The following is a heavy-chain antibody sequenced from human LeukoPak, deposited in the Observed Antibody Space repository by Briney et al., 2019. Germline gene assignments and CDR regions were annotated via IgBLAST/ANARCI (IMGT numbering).Heavy chain of an antibody. Sequence: ASVKVSCKASGGTFSSYAISWVRQAPGQGLEWMGGITPIFGTANYAQKFQGRVTITTDESTSTAYMELSSLRSEDTAVYYCANTLTYAFDIWGQGTMVTVSS. J-gene: IGHJ3*02. CDR2: ITPIFGTA. CDR1: GGTFSSYA. V-gene: IGHV1-69*05. D-gene: IGHD3-16*01. CDR3: ANTLTYAFDI.